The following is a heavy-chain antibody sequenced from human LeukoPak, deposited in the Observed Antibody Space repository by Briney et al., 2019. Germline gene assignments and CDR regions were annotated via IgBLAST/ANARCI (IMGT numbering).Heavy chain of an antibody. CDR3: ARGGGAAAALNP. V-gene: IGHV1-69*13. Sequence: SVKVSFKASGGTFSSYAISWVRQAPGQGLEWMGGIIPIFGTANYAQKFQGRVTITADESTSTAYMELSSLRSEDTAVYYCARGGGAAAALNPWGQGTLVTVSS. CDR1: GGTFSSYA. J-gene: IGHJ5*02. CDR2: IIPIFGTA. D-gene: IGHD6-13*01.